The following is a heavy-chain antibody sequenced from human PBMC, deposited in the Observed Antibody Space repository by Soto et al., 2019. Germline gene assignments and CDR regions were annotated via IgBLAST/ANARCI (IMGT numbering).Heavy chain of an antibody. Sequence: PGGSLRLSCAASGFTFSSYAMSWVRQAPGKGLEWVANIKQDGSEKYYVDSVKGRFTISRDNDKNSLYLQMNSLRAEDTAVYYCARGLREVDYWGQGTLVTVSS. CDR1: GFTFSSYA. V-gene: IGHV3-7*01. J-gene: IGHJ4*02. CDR2: IKQDGSEK. CDR3: ARGLREVDY.